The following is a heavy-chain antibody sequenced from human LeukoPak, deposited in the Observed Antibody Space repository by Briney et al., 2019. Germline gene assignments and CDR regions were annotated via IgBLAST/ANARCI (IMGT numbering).Heavy chain of an antibody. J-gene: IGHJ5*02. CDR2: IYYSGST. V-gene: IGHV4-30-4*08. D-gene: IGHD3-3*01. Sequence: PSETLSLTCTVSGRSISSSSYYWGWIRQPPGKGLEWIGYIYYSGSTYYNPSLKSRVTISVDTSKNQFSLKLSSVTAADTAVYYCASLSGGFWSGYYGSWGQATLVTVSS. CDR1: GRSISSSSYY. CDR3: ASLSGGFWSGYYGS.